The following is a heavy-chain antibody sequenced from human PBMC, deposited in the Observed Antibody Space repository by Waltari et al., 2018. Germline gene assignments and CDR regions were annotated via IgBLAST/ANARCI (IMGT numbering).Heavy chain of an antibody. Sequence: QVQLVQSGAEVKKPGASVKVSCKASGYTFTSYYMHWVRQAPGQGLEWMGIINPSGGSTSYAQKFQGRVTMTRDTSTSTVYMELSSLRSEDTAVYYCARGDRITIFGVVIDFDYWGQGTLVTVSS. J-gene: IGHJ4*02. CDR1: GYTFTSYY. D-gene: IGHD3-3*01. V-gene: IGHV1-46*01. CDR2: INPSGGST. CDR3: ARGDRITIFGVVIDFDY.